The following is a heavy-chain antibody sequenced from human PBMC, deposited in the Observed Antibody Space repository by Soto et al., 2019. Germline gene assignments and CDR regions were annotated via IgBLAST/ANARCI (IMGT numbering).Heavy chain of an antibody. J-gene: IGHJ4*02. CDR2: IIHILGIA. CDR3: ARETGATEYFDY. CDR1: GGTFSSYT. Sequence: ASVKVSCKASGGTFSSYTISWVRQAPGQGLEWMGRIIHILGIANYAQKFQGRVTITADKSTSTAYMELSSLRSEDTAVYYCARETGATEYFDYWGQGTLVTVSS. D-gene: IGHD7-27*01. V-gene: IGHV1-69*02.